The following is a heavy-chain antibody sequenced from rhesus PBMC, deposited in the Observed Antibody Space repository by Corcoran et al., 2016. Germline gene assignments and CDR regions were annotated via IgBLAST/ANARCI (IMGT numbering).Heavy chain of an antibody. J-gene: IGHJ4*01. Sequence: EVQLVETGGGLVQPGGSLKLSCAASGFTFSSYGMSWVRQAPGKGLAWVSAMNICGGRTDYQDSVKDRFTISRDNSKNTLSLQWNSLRAEDTAVYYCAKVPRPSIVTRPSDYFDYWGQGVLVTVSS. CDR3: AKVPRPSIVTRPSDYFDY. CDR1: GFTFSSYG. V-gene: IGHV3S5*01. CDR2: MNICGGRT. D-gene: IGHD4-17*01.